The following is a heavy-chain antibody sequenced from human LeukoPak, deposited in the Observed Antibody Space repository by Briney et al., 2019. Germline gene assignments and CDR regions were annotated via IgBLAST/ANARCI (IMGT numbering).Heavy chain of an antibody. Sequence: PGGSLRLSCAASGFSFDDYAMHWVRLVPGRGLEWVSGISWDSGLTQYMESVKGRFTISRDNAKNSLYLQMNSLRPDDTAFYYCVKDMTVAALAWQFDCWGQGTLVTVSS. J-gene: IGHJ4*02. CDR2: ISWDSGLT. CDR1: GFSFDDYA. CDR3: VKDMTVAALAWQFDC. D-gene: IGHD6-19*01. V-gene: IGHV3-9*01.